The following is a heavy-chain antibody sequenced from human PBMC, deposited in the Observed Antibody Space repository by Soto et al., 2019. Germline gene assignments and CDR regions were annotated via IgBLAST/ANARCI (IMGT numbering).Heavy chain of an antibody. Sequence: QVQLLQSAAEVKKPGASVKVSCKTSGYIFTEYGISWVRQAPGQGLEWMGWISGYNGKTIYPQNIQGRVTVTTDTSTSTVYMELRSLRTDDTAVYYCAREPGFDSRSYYFDSWGQGTLVTVSS. V-gene: IGHV1-18*01. CDR3: AREPGFDSRSYYFDS. J-gene: IGHJ4*02. CDR2: ISGYNGKT. D-gene: IGHD3-22*01. CDR1: GYIFTEYG.